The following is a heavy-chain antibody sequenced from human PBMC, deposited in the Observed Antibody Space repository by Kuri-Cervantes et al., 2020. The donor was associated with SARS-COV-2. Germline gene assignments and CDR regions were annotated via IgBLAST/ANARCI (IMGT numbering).Heavy chain of an antibody. V-gene: IGHV2-5*01. D-gene: IGHD3-9*01. CDR1: GFSLSTSGVG. Sequence: SGPTLVKPTQTPTLTCTFSGFSLSTSGVGVGWIRQPPGKALEWLALIYWNDDKRYSPSLKSRLTITKDTSKSQVVLTMTNMDPVDTATYYCAHRGLRYFDWLLPFDYWGQGTLVTVSS. J-gene: IGHJ4*02. CDR3: AHRGLRYFDWLLPFDY. CDR2: IYWNDDK.